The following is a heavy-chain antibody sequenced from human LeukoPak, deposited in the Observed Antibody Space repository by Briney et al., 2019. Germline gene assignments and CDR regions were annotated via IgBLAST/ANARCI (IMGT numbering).Heavy chain of an antibody. Sequence: GSLKLSCAASGFTFSGSAMHWVRQASGKGLEWVGRIRSKANSYATAYAASVKGRFTISRDDSKNTAYLQMNSLKTEDTAVYYCTSSSWYSAGWFDPWGQGTLVTVSS. D-gene: IGHD6-13*01. V-gene: IGHV3-73*01. CDR2: IRSKANSYAT. J-gene: IGHJ5*02. CDR1: GFTFSGSA. CDR3: TSSSWYSAGWFDP.